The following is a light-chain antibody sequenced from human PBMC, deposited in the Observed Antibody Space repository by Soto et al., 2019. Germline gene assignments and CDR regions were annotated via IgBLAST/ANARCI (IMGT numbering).Light chain of an antibody. Sequence: EIVIAHSPSTLSVSPVERATLSFRASQSVSSTLAWYQQKPGQAPRLLIYGASTRATGIPARFSGSGSGREFTLTISSLQSEDFAVDYCKQYNNWLNFGQGTRLAIK. CDR3: KQYNNWLN. J-gene: IGKJ5*01. CDR1: QSVSST. V-gene: IGKV3-15*01. CDR2: GAS.